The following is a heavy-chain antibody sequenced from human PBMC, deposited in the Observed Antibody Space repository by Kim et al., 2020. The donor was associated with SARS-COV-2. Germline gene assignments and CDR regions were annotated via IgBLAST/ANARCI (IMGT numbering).Heavy chain of an antibody. V-gene: IGHV3-48*03. J-gene: IGHJ6*02. Sequence: GGSLRLSCAASGFTFSSYDMNWVRQAPGKGLEWVSYISSSGSTIYYADSVKGRFTISRDNAKNSLYLQMNSLRAEDTAVYYCARDPYSSSYNYYGMDVWGQGTAVSVS. CDR2: ISSSGSTI. CDR1: GFTFSSYD. CDR3: ARDPYSSSYNYYGMDV. D-gene: IGHD6-13*01.